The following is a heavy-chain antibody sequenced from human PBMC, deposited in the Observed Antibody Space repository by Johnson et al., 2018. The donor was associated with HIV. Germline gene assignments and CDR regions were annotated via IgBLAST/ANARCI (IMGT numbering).Heavy chain of an antibody. CDR3: TTDHDSSSWYHDAFDI. D-gene: IGHD6-13*01. V-gene: IGHV3-7*05. CDR2: IKQDGSEK. J-gene: IGHJ3*02. CDR1: GFTFSSYW. Sequence: MQLVESGGGLVKPGGSLRLSCAASGFTFSSYWMSWVRQAPGKGLEWVANIKQDGSEKYYVDSVKGRFTISRDNAKNSLYLQMNSLRAEDTAVYYCTTDHDSSSWYHDAFDIWGQGTMVTVSS.